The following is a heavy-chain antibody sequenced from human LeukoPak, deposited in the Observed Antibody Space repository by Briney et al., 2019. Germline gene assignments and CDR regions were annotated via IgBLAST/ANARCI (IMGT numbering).Heavy chain of an antibody. Sequence: SVKVSCKASGGTFSSYAISWVQQAPGQGLEWMGGIIPIFGTANYVQKFQGRVTITADESTSTAYMELSSLRSEDTAVYYCARYCSSTSCPHGYWGQGTLVTVSS. J-gene: IGHJ4*02. CDR2: IIPIFGTA. CDR1: GGTFSSYA. CDR3: ARYCSSTSCPHGY. V-gene: IGHV1-69*01. D-gene: IGHD2-2*01.